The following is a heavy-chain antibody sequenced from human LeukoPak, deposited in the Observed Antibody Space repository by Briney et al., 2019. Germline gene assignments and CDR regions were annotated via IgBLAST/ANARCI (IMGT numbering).Heavy chain of an antibody. CDR1: GYTFTGYY. D-gene: IGHD3-3*01. V-gene: IGHV1-2*02. J-gene: IGHJ5*02. Sequence: GASVKVSCKASGYTFTGYYMHWVRQAPGQGLEWMGWINPNSGGTNYAQKVQGRVTMTRGTSISTAYMELSRLRADDTAVYYCAREGPHTIFGGLRWFDPWGQGTPVTVSS. CDR2: INPNSGGT. CDR3: AREGPHTIFGGLRWFDP.